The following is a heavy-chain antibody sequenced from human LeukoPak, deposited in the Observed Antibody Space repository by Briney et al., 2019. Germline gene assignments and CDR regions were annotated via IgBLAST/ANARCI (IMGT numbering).Heavy chain of an antibody. Sequence: PSETLSLTCTVSGGSISSYYWSWIRQPPGKGLEWIGEINHSGSTNYNPSLKSRVTISVDTSKNQFSLKLSSVTAADTAVYYCGRSPTARYYYYGMDVWGQGTTVTVSS. V-gene: IGHV4-34*01. J-gene: IGHJ6*02. CDR2: INHSGST. D-gene: IGHD4-17*01. CDR3: GRSPTARYYYYGMDV. CDR1: GGSISSYY.